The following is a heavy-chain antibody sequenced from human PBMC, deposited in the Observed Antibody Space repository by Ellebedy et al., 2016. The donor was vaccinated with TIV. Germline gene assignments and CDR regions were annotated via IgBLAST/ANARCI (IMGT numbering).Heavy chain of an antibody. Sequence: GGSLRLSXAASGFTFSSYSMNWVRQAPGKGLEWVSSISSSSSYIYYADSVKGRFTISRDNAKNSLYLQMNSLRAEDTAVYYCARADSDGSGFYFDYWGQGTLVTVSS. D-gene: IGHD3-22*01. J-gene: IGHJ4*02. CDR1: GFTFSSYS. CDR2: ISSSSSYI. V-gene: IGHV3-21*01. CDR3: ARADSDGSGFYFDY.